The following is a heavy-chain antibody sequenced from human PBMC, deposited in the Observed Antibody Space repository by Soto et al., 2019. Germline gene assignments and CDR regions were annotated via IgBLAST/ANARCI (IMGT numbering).Heavy chain of an antibody. CDR1: GFTFSTYA. D-gene: IGHD7-27*01. CDR3: AKSSLGTFRLVDD. CDR2: ISSSGSRT. J-gene: IGHJ4*02. Sequence: EVQLLESGGALVQPGGSLRLSCAASGFTFSTYAMSWVRQAPGKGLEWVSGISSSGSRTYYADSVKGRFTISRDNSKDTLFVQMNSLRADDTAVYHFAKSSLGTFRLVDDWGQGTLVTVSS. V-gene: IGHV3-23*01.